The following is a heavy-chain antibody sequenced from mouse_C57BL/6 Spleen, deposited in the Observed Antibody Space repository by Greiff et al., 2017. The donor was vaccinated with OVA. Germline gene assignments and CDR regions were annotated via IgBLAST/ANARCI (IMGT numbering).Heavy chain of an antibody. CDR3: ARSSIYYYGSRGFAY. Sequence: EVKLQESGAELVKPGASVKLSCTASGFNIKDYYMHWVKQRTEQGLEWIGRIDPEDGETKYAPKFQGKATITADTSSKTAYLQLSSLTSEDTAVYYCARSSIYYYGSRGFAYWGQGTLVTVSA. CDR1: GFNIKDYY. J-gene: IGHJ3*01. V-gene: IGHV14-2*01. CDR2: IDPEDGET. D-gene: IGHD1-1*01.